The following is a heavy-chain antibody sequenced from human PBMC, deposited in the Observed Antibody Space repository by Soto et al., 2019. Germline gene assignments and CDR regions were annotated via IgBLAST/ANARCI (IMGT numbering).Heavy chain of an antibody. CDR3: ARVLSWASYYDFWSGYYNYYYYGMDV. D-gene: IGHD3-3*01. CDR2: MNPNSGNT. V-gene: IGHV1-8*01. CDR1: GYTFTRYD. J-gene: IGHJ6*02. Sequence: ASVKVSCKASGYTFTRYDINWVRQANGQGLEWMGWMNPNSGNTGYAQKFQGRVTMTRNTSISTAYMELSSLRSEDTAVYYCARVLSWASYYDFWSGYYNYYYYGMDVWGQGTTVTVSS.